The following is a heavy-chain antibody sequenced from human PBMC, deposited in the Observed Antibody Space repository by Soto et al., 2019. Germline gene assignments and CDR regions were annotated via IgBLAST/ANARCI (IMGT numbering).Heavy chain of an antibody. CDR1: GFTFSSYG. CDR2: IWYDGNNE. V-gene: IGHV3-33*01. J-gene: IGHJ6*02. CDR3: ARDGSMGRGNRYLYYGVDV. Sequence: GGSLRLSCAASGFTFSSYGMHWVRQAPGKGLEWVALIWYDGNNEYYADSVKGRFTISRDNSKNTLSLQMNTVRPEDTAVYYCARDGSMGRGNRYLYYGVDVWGQGKTVPVSS. D-gene: IGHD1-26*01.